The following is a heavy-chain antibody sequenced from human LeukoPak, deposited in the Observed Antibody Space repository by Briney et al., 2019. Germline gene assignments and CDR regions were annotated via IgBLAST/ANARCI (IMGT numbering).Heavy chain of an antibody. D-gene: IGHD3-10*01. CDR3: AKGPRYYYLYNWFDP. J-gene: IGHJ5*02. Sequence: GALRLSCAASGFTFSSYAMHWVRQAPGKGLEWVAVISYDGSNKYYADSVKGRFTIPRDNSKNTLYLQMNSLRAEDTAVYYCAKGPRYYYLYNWFDPWGQGTLVTVSS. V-gene: IGHV3-30-3*01. CDR2: ISYDGSNK. CDR1: GFTFSSYA.